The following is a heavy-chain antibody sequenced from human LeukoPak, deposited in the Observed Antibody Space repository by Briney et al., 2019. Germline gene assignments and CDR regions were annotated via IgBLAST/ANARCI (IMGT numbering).Heavy chain of an antibody. J-gene: IGHJ4*02. CDR1: GYTFTSYA. V-gene: IGHV1-3*02. D-gene: IGHD5-12*01. CDR3: ARGSGYDFGVIDY. CDR2: SNAGNGNK. Sequence: ASVKVSCKASGYTFTSYAMHWVRQAPGQRLEWMGWSNAGNGNKKYSQEFQARVTITRDTSASTAYMELSSLRSEDMAVYYCARGSGYDFGVIDYWGQGTLVTVSS.